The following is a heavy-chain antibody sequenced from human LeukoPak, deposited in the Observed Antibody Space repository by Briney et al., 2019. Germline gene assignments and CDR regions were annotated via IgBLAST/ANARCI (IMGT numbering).Heavy chain of an antibody. CDR2: IYYSGST. V-gene: IGHV4-39*01. CDR3: ARLSPINWFDP. Sequence: WIGSIYYSGSTYYNPSLKSRVTISVDTSKNQFSLKLSSVTAADTAVYYCARLSPINWFDPWGQGTLVTVSS. J-gene: IGHJ5*02.